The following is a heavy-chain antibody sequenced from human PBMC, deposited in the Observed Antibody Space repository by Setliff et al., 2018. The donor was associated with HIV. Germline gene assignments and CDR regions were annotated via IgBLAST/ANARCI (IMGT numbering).Heavy chain of an antibody. CDR2: INTNTGNP. Sequence: GASVKVSCKASGYTFTSYAMDWVRQAPGQGLEWMGWINTNTGNPTYAQGFTGRFVFSLDTSVSTAYLQISSLKAEDTAVYYCARVTLYYDSSGYPDYWGQGTLVTVSS. CDR3: ARVTLYYDSSGYPDY. CDR1: GYTFTSYA. J-gene: IGHJ4*02. D-gene: IGHD3-22*01. V-gene: IGHV7-4-1*02.